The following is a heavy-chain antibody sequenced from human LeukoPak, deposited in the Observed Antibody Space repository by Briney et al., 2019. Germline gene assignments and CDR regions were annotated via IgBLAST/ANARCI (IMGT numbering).Heavy chain of an antibody. V-gene: IGHV3-21*01. Sequence: PGGSLRLSCAASGFTFSSYSMNWVPQAPGKGLEWVSSISSSSSYIYYADSVKGRFTISRDNAKNSLYLQMNSLRAEDTAVYYCARDVSEDYGDFSPHYYMDVWGKGTTVTVSS. D-gene: IGHD4-17*01. CDR3: ARDVSEDYGDFSPHYYMDV. CDR1: GFTFSSYS. J-gene: IGHJ6*03. CDR2: ISSSSSYI.